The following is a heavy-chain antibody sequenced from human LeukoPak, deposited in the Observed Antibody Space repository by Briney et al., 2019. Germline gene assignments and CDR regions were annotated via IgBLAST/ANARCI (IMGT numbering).Heavy chain of an antibody. CDR1: GYTFTSYG. D-gene: IGHD3-10*01. Sequence: GASVKASCKASGYTFTSYGISWVRQAPGQGLEWMGGIIPIFGTANYAQKFQGRVTITADKSTSTAYMELSSLRSEDTAVYYCARDSTMVRGVIWDYYYGMDVWGKGTTVTVSS. CDR3: ARDSTMVRGVIWDYYYGMDV. V-gene: IGHV1-69*06. CDR2: IIPIFGTA. J-gene: IGHJ6*04.